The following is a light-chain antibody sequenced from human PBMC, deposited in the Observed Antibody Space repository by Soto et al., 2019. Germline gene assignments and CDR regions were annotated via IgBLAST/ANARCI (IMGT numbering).Light chain of an antibody. Sequence: QSALTQPASGSGSPGQSITISCTGTSSDVGGYIYVSWYQQHPGKAPKLMIYDVSNRPSGVSNRFSGSKSGNTASLTISGLQAEDEADYYCSSYTSSSTLEVFGTGTKVTVL. CDR3: SSYTSSSTLEV. J-gene: IGLJ1*01. CDR2: DVS. V-gene: IGLV2-14*01. CDR1: SSDVGGYIY.